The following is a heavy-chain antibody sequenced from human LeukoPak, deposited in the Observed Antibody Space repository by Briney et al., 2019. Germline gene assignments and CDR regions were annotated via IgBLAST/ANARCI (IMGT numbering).Heavy chain of an antibody. D-gene: IGHD2-2*01. CDR3: ARWNGYADY. CDR2: FSSSGNT. J-gene: IGHJ4*02. Sequence: GGSLRLSCAASGFTFSSYGMSWVRQAPGKGLEWVSGFSSSGNTYYADSVKGRFTISRDNSRNTLYLQMNTLRVDDTAVYYCARWNGYADYWGQGTLVTVSS. V-gene: IGHV3-23*01. CDR1: GFTFSSYG.